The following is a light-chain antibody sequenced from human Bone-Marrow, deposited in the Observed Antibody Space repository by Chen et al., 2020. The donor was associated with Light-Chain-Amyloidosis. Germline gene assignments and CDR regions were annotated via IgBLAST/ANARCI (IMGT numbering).Light chain of an antibody. CDR2: RDT. CDR3: QSADSSGNDEVI. Sequence: SYELTQPPSVSVSPGQTARITCSGDDLPTKYAYWYQQKPGQAPVLVIHRDTERPSGISERFSGSSSGTTATLTISGVQAEYEADYHCQSADSSGNDEVIFGGGTKRTV. V-gene: IGLV3-25*03. J-gene: IGLJ2*01. CDR1: DLPTKY.